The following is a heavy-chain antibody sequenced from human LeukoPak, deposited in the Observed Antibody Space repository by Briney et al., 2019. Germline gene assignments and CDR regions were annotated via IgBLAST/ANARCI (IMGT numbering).Heavy chain of an antibody. Sequence: PGGSLRLPCAASGFAFSNYAMSWVRQAPGKGLEWVSGIGGGDTYYADSVQGRFTISRDNSKNTLYLQMNSLRAEDTAVYYCAKGRDWHYYGSGSYYPFDYWGQGTLVTVSS. CDR1: GFAFSNYA. V-gene: IGHV3-23*01. CDR3: AKGRDWHYYGSGSYYPFDY. D-gene: IGHD3-10*01. J-gene: IGHJ4*02. CDR2: IGGGDT.